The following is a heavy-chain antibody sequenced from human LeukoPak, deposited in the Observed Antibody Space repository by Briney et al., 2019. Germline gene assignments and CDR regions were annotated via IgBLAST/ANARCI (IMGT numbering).Heavy chain of an antibody. CDR1: GGTFSSYA. D-gene: IGHD3-9*01. J-gene: IGHJ6*04. V-gene: IGHV1-69*06. Sequence: SVKVSFKASGGTFSSYAISWVRQAPGQGLEWMGGIIPIFGTANYAQKFQGRVTITADKSTSTAYMELSSLRSEDTAVYYCATERYFDWLFEFKYYYYYGMDVWGKGTTVTVSS. CDR3: ATERYFDWLFEFKYYYYYGMDV. CDR2: IIPIFGTA.